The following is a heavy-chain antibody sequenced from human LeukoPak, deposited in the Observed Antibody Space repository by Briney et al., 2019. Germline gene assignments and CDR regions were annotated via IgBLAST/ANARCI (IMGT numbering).Heavy chain of an antibody. CDR1: GGSISSYY. CDR3: ARITTTVTTTDY. D-gene: IGHD4-4*01. Sequence: SETLSLTCTVSGGSISSYYWSWIRQPPGKGLEWIGSIYYSGSTYYNPSLKSRVTISVDTSKNQFSLKLSSVTAADTAVYYCARITTTVTTTDYWGQGTLVTVSS. V-gene: IGHV4-39*01. J-gene: IGHJ4*02. CDR2: IYYSGST.